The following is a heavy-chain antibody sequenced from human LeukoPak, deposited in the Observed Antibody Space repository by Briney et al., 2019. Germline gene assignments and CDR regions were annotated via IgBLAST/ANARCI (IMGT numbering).Heavy chain of an antibody. CDR1: GYTFTSYW. V-gene: IGHV5-51*01. Sequence: GESLKISCKASGYTFTSYWIAWVRQMPGKGLEWMGIIYPGDSDTRYSPSFQGQVTISADKSSNTGSLQWSSLKASDTAMYYCARQRDGYSFDYWGQGTLVTVSS. J-gene: IGHJ4*02. D-gene: IGHD5-24*01. CDR3: ARQRDGYSFDY. CDR2: IYPGDSDT.